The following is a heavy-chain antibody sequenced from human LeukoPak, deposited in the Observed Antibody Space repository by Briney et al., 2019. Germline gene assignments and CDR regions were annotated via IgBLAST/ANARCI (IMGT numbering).Heavy chain of an antibody. J-gene: IGHJ4*02. V-gene: IGHV3-23*01. Sequence: PGGSLRLSCAASGFTFSSYAMSWVRQAPGKGLECISGFSGSGGSTYYADSVKGRFTISRDNSKNTLYLQMNSLRAEDTAVYYCASPSAGVNKGGFDYWGQGTLVTVSS. CDR3: ASPSAGVNKGGFDY. D-gene: IGHD1/OR15-1a*01. CDR1: GFTFSSYA. CDR2: FSGSGGST.